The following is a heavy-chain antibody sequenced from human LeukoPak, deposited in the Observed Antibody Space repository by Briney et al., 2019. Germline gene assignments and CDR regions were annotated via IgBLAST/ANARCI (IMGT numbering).Heavy chain of an antibody. CDR1: GFTFSSYV. V-gene: IGHV3-23*01. CDR3: AKRYCSGFGCSSKSFDN. J-gene: IGHJ3*02. CDR2: IGPSGGDT. Sequence: GGSLRLSCSASGFTFSSYVMTWIRQAPGKGLEWVSIIGPSGGDTHYADSVKGRFTISRDNYKKTLYLQMNSLRLEDTAVYFCAKRYCSGFGCSSKSFDNWGQGTTVTVSS. D-gene: IGHD2-15*01.